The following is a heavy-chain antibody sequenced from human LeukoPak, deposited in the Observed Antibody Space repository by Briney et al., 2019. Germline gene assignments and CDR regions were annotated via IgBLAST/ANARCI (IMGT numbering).Heavy chain of an antibody. CDR3: AKIAARDTGEGY. Sequence: ASVKVSFKASRYTFTSNHIHWVRQAPGQGLEWMGVINPSGDSTSYAPNFQGRVTVTRDTSTSTVYMELSSLRPEDTAIYYCAKIAARDTGEGYWGQGTLVTVSS. J-gene: IGHJ4*02. CDR1: RYTFTSNH. D-gene: IGHD6-6*01. CDR2: INPSGDST. V-gene: IGHV1-46*01.